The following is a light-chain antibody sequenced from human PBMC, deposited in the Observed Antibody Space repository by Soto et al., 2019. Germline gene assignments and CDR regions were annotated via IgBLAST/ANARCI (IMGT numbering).Light chain of an antibody. CDR2: GNS. CDR1: SSNIGAGYD. Sequence: QSVLPQPHSVSGAPRQRVTISCTGSSSNIGAGYDVHWYQQLPGTAPQLLMYGNSKRPSWVPDRFSGSKSGTSASLASTGLQAEDGAHYYFQSYDSSLSVVFGGGTKVTVL. V-gene: IGLV1-40*01. J-gene: IGLJ2*01. CDR3: QSYDSSLSVV.